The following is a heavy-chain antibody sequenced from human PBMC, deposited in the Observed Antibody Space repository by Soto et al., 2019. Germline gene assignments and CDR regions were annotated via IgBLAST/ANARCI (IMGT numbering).Heavy chain of an antibody. CDR2: ISSNGGST. CDR3: AKDFRYSST. V-gene: IGHV3-23*01. CDR1: GFTFSSYA. J-gene: IGHJ4*02. Sequence: GGSLRLSCAASGFTFSSYAMSWVRQAPGKGLEWVSGISSNGGSTYYADSVKGRFTISRDNSKNTLYLQMNSLRAEDTAVYFCAKDFRYSSTWGQGTLVTVSS. D-gene: IGHD6-19*01.